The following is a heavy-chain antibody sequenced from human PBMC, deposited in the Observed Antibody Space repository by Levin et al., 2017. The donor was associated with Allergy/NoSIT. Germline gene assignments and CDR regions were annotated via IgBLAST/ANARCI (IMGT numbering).Heavy chain of an antibody. D-gene: IGHD5-18*01. CDR3: ARGALAAVPAKVDWFDP. V-gene: IGHV4-59*01. J-gene: IGHJ5*02. CDR2: IYSSGST. Sequence: SQTLSLTCAVSGGSISNYYWNWIRQPPGKGLEWIGYIYSSGSTTYNPSLKSRMTISIDTSKNQLSLNLRSLTAADTAVYYCARGALAAVPAKVDWFDPWGQGILVTVAS. CDR1: GGSISNYY.